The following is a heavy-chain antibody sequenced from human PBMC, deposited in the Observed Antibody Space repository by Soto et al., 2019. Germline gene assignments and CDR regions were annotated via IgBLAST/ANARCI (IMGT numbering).Heavy chain of an antibody. CDR2: INPNRGGT. J-gene: IGHJ6*02. Sequence: ASVTVSCKASGYTFTGYYRHWVRQAPGQGLEWMGWINPNRGGTNYAQKFQGWVTMTRDTSISTAYMELSRLRSDDTAVYYCARDRKERDYDFWSGSKTGYYYGMDVWGQGTTVTVSS. V-gene: IGHV1-2*04. CDR3: ARDRKERDYDFWSGSKTGYYYGMDV. CDR1: GYTFTGYY. D-gene: IGHD3-3*01.